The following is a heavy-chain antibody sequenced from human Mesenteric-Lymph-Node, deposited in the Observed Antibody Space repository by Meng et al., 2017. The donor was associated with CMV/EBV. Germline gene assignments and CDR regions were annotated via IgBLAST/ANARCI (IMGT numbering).Heavy chain of an antibody. V-gene: IGHV2-5*01. D-gene: IGHD3-9*01. CDR3: ARPFYFDSRGYFFDH. J-gene: IGHJ4*02. CDR1: GCSLTHAGGG. CDR2: VYWNDAK. Sequence: SGCSLTHAGGGGGWIRQPAGKALEWLDVVYWNDAKLYSPSLRSRLSISKDTFRNQVVLTMTDMDPEDTATYYCARPFYFDSRGYFFDHWGQGALVTVSS.